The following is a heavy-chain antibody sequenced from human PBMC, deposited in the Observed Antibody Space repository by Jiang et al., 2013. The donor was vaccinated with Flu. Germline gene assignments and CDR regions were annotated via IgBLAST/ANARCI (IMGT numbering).Heavy chain of an antibody. Sequence: SGAEVKKPGASVKASCKTSGYTFISYTITWVRQAPGQGLEWMGWISTYTGNTKYSQKFQGRVTMTTVTSTSTAYMELRSLRSDDTAVYYCARDGPTSDYSGNPDYWGQGTLVTVSS. V-gene: IGHV1-18*01. J-gene: IGHJ4*02. CDR3: ARDGPTSDYSGNPDY. D-gene: IGHD4-23*01. CDR2: ISTYTGNT. CDR1: GYTFISYT.